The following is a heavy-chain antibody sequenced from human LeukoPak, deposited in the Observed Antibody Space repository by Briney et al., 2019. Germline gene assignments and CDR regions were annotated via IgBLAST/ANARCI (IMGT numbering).Heavy chain of an antibody. V-gene: IGHV1-2*02. J-gene: IGHJ4*02. CDR2: LNPNSGDT. Sequence: ASVKVSCKASGYTFTDYYMHWVRQAPGQGLEWMGWLNPNSGDTNYAQKFQGRVSMKRDSSISTAYMDLSDLRSDDTAVYSCARGRNIEMTTMSGGSDYWGQGTLVTVSS. CDR3: ARGRNIEMTTMSGGSDY. CDR1: GYTFTDYY. D-gene: IGHD5-24*01.